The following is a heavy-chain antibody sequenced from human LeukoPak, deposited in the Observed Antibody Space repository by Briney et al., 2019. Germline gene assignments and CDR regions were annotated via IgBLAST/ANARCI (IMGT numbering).Heavy chain of an antibody. Sequence: GGSLRLSCAASGFIFSACAVHWIRQAPWKGLEWVGLIGSRADNHATLYGASMEGKFTISRDDSKNTAYLQMNSLKTEDTAVYYCTRHLDGIAAYDYWGQGSLVTVSS. D-gene: IGHD6-13*01. J-gene: IGHJ4*02. CDR3: TRHLDGIAAYDY. CDR2: IGSRADNHAT. V-gene: IGHV3-73*01. CDR1: GFIFSACA.